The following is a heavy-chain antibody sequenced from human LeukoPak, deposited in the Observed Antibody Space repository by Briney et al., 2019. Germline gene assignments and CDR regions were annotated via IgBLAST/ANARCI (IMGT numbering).Heavy chain of an antibody. CDR2: IYHSGSP. CDR1: GGSISSKHW. CDR3: ARVNINNWHSCDY. V-gene: IGHV4-4*02. Sequence: SETLSLTCAVSGGSISSKHWWGWVRQPPGKGLEWIGEIYHSGSPNYNPSLKSRVTISVDKSRNHFSLNLSSVTAADTAVYYCARVNINNWHSCDYWGQGTLVTVSS. J-gene: IGHJ4*02. D-gene: IGHD1-1*01.